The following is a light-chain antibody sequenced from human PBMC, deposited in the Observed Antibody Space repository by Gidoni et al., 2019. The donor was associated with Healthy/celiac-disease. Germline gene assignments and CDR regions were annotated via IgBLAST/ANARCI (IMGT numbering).Light chain of an antibody. CDR1: QSVSSSY. CDR2: GAS. J-gene: IGKJ1*01. CDR3: QQYGSKPRT. Sequence: EIVLTQSPGTLSLSPGERATLSCRASQSVSSSYLAWYQQKPGQAPRLLIYGASSRATGIPDRFSGSGSGTDFTLTISRLESEDFAVYYCQQYGSKPRTFGQGTKVEIK. V-gene: IGKV3-20*01.